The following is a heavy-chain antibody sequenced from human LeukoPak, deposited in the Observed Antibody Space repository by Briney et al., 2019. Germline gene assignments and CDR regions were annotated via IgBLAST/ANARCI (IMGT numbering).Heavy chain of an antibody. J-gene: IGHJ6*03. Sequence: GGSLRLSCAASGFTFSSYGMHWVRQAPGKGLEWVSAISGSGGSTYYADSVKGRFTISRDNSKNTLYLQMNSLRAEDTAVYCCAKDGHSSGYPLNYYYYYYMDVWGKGTTVTISS. CDR1: GFTFSSYG. CDR3: AKDGHSSGYPLNYYYYYYMDV. CDR2: ISGSGGST. D-gene: IGHD3-22*01. V-gene: IGHV3-23*01.